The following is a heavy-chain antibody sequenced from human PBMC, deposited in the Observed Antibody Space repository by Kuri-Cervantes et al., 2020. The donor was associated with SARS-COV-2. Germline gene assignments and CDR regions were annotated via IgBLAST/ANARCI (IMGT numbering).Heavy chain of an antibody. V-gene: IGHV3-7*05. J-gene: IGHJ6*02. Sequence: GESLKISCAASGFNFRSYWMSWVRQAPGKGLEWVSKIKPDGSDTFYGDSLKGRCTISKDNTKNSLYLQMDSLRVEDTAVYYCAKDRHGSGWIYNYYYYGMDVWGQGTTVTVSS. CDR3: AKDRHGSGWIYNYYYYGMDV. CDR1: GFNFRSYW. CDR2: IKPDGSDT. D-gene: IGHD6-19*01.